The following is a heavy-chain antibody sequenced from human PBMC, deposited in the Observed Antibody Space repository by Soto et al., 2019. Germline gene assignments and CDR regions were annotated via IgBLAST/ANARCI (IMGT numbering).Heavy chain of an antibody. J-gene: IGHJ4*02. Sequence: SETLSLTCTVSGGSISSSSYYWGWIRQPPGKGLEWIGSIYYSGSTYYNPSLKSRVTISVDTSKNQFSLKLSSVTAADTAVYYCAMDTAMEQGYWGQGTLVTVSS. CDR3: AMDTAMEQGY. D-gene: IGHD5-18*01. V-gene: IGHV4-39*01. CDR2: IYYSGST. CDR1: GGSISSSSYY.